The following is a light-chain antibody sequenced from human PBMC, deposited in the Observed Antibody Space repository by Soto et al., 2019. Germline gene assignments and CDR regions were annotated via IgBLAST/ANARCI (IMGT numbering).Light chain of an antibody. CDR3: QKYGSSPPRT. V-gene: IGKV3-20*01. J-gene: IGKJ1*01. CDR1: QSVTNSY. CDR2: GAS. Sequence: IVLTQSPDTLSLSPGERATLSCRASQSVTNSYLAWYQQKPGQAPRLLIYGASSRATGIPDRFSGSGSGTDFTLTISRLEPEDFAVYYCQKYGSSPPRTFGQGTKVDIK.